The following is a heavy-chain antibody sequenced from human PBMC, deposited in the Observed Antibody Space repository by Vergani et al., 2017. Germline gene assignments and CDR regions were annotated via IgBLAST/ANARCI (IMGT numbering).Heavy chain of an antibody. Sequence: VQLVESGGGLVKPGGSLRLSCEASGFTLSNYDMQWIRQGPGKGLEFVAFIQFDGSNQYYADSVKGRFTLSRDFSKNTLYLQMNSLRTDDTATYYCAKHFRGWGIDYWGQGTQVIVSS. CDR1: GFTLSNYD. D-gene: IGHD3-16*01. CDR2: IQFDGSNQ. V-gene: IGHV3-30*02. CDR3: AKHFRGWGIDY. J-gene: IGHJ4*02.